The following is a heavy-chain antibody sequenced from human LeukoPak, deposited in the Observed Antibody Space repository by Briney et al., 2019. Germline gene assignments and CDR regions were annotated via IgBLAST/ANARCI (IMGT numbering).Heavy chain of an antibody. CDR2: IRGDNGNT. CDR3: ARGAGWLYD. D-gene: IGHD3-22*01. CDR1: GYSFTSYW. V-gene: IGHV1-18*04. J-gene: IGHJ4*02. Sequence: GESLKISCKGSGYSFTSYWIGWVRQAPGQGLEWVGWIRGDNGNTNYAQKLQGRVTMTTDTSTSTAYMELRSLGSDETAVYYCARGAGWLYDWGQGTLVIVSS.